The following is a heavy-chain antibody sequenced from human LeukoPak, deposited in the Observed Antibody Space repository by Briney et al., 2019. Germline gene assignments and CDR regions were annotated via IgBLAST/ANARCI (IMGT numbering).Heavy chain of an antibody. J-gene: IGHJ5*02. CDR1: GYTFTGYY. CDR2: INPDSGGT. Sequence: GPSVKVSCKASGYTFTGYYMHWVRQAPGQGLEWMGWINPDSGGTNYAQKFQGRVTMTRDTSIITAYMELSRLRSDDTAVYYCARDPAHIVVVPAAIGGYNWFDPWGQGTLVTVSS. CDR3: ARDPAHIVVVPAAIGGYNWFDP. D-gene: IGHD2-2*01. V-gene: IGHV1-2*02.